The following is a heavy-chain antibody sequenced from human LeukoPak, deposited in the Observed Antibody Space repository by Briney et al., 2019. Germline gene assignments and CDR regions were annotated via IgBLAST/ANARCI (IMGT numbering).Heavy chain of an antibody. J-gene: IGHJ4*02. Sequence: GGSLRLSCAASEFTFSSYAMSWVRQAPGKGLEWVSGISGSAGSTYYADSVKGRFTISRDNSKNTLHLQMNSLRVEDTAVYYCVKDGGIYQLPKMYYFDYWGQGALVTVSS. CDR3: VKDGGIYQLPKMYYFDY. V-gene: IGHV3-23*01. D-gene: IGHD2-2*01. CDR2: ISGSAGST. CDR1: EFTFSSYA.